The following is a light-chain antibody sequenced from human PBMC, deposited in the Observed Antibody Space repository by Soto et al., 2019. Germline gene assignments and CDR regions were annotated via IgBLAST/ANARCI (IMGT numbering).Light chain of an antibody. CDR3: AAWDDSLNGRV. V-gene: IGLV1-44*01. CDR2: SNN. Sequence: QSVLTQQPSASGTPGQRVTISCSGSSSNIGSNTVNWYQQLPGTAPKLLIYSNNQRPSGVPDRFSGSKSGTSASLAISGLQSEDEADYYCAAWDDSLNGRVFGGWTKLTVL. CDR1: SSNIGSNT. J-gene: IGLJ3*02.